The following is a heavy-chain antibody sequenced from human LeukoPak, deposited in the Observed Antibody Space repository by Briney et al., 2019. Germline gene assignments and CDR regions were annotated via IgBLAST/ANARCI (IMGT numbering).Heavy chain of an antibody. CDR2: IKQDGSEK. CDR1: RFTFSSYW. CDR3: ARAVGNSGNDY. V-gene: IGHV3-7*04. D-gene: IGHD4-23*01. J-gene: IGHJ4*02. Sequence: GGSLRLSCAASRFTFSSYWMSWVRQAPGKGLEWVAIIKQDGSEKYYVDSVRGRFTISRDNAKNSLYLQMNSLRAEDTAVYYCARAVGNSGNDYWGQGTLVTVSS.